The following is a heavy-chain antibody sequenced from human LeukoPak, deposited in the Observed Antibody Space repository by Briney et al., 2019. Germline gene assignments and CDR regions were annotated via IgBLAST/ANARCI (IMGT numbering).Heavy chain of an antibody. CDR1: GFTFSSYE. Sequence: PGGPLRLSCAASGFTFSSYEMNWVRQAPGKGLEWVSYISSSGSTIYYADSVKGRFTISRDNAKNSLYLQMNSLRAEDTAVYYCARDSGRGGYSYGPRDYWGQGTLVTVSS. D-gene: IGHD5-18*01. CDR3: ARDSGRGGYSYGPRDY. V-gene: IGHV3-48*03. CDR2: ISSSGSTI. J-gene: IGHJ4*02.